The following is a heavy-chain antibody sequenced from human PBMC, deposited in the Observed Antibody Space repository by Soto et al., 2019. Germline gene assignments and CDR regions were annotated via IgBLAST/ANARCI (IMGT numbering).Heavy chain of an antibody. Sequence: GWSLRLSCAASVFTFSSYWMSWVRQAPGKGLEWVANIKQDGSEKYYVDSVKGRFTISRDNAKNSLYLQMNSLRAEDTAVYYCARELVVNGAFDIWGQGTMVTVSS. CDR1: VFTFSSYW. J-gene: IGHJ3*02. D-gene: IGHD2-15*01. CDR2: IKQDGSEK. V-gene: IGHV3-7*03. CDR3: ARELVVNGAFDI.